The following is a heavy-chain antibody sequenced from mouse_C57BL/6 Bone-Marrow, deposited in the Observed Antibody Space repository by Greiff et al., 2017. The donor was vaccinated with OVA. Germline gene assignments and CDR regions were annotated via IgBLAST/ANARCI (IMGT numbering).Heavy chain of an antibody. V-gene: IGHV5-6*01. CDR3: ARGQLRAY. Sequence: EVKLVESGGDLVKPGGSLKLSCAASGFTFSSYGMSWVRPTPDKRLEWVATISSGGSYTYYPDSVKGRFTISRDNAKNTLYLQMSSLKSEDTAMYYCARGQLRAYWGQGTLVTVSA. J-gene: IGHJ3*01. D-gene: IGHD3-2*02. CDR1: GFTFSSYG. CDR2: ISSGGSYT.